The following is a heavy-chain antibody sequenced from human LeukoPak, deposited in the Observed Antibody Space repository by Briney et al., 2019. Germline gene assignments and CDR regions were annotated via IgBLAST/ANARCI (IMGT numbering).Heavy chain of an antibody. Sequence: GGSLRISCAASGFTFSNYDMTWVRQAPGKGLEWVSSITVSGDKTYYADSVKGRFTISGDNSWNTLYLQLNSLRAEDTALYYCAKNAPSIYSGYDDYWGQGTLVTVSS. CDR2: ITVSGDKT. V-gene: IGHV3-23*01. J-gene: IGHJ4*02. CDR1: GFTFSNYD. D-gene: IGHD5-12*01. CDR3: AKNAPSIYSGYDDY.